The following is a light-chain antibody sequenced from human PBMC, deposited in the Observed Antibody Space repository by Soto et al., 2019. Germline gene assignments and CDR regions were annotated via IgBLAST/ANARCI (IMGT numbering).Light chain of an antibody. V-gene: IGKV1-9*01. CDR1: QGISSY. J-gene: IGKJ4*01. Sequence: DIQLTQSPSFLSASVGDRVTITCRASQGISSYLAWYQQKPGKAPKLLIYAASTLQSGVPSRFSGSGSGTEFTLPVSSLQPEDFATYYCQQLNRYPFTFGGGTKVEIK. CDR3: QQLNRYPFT. CDR2: AAS.